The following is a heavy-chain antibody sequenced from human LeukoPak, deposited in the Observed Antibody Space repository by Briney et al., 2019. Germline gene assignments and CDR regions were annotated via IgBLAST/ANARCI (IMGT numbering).Heavy chain of an antibody. J-gene: IGHJ5*02. D-gene: IGHD1-7*01. Sequence: GASLKVSFKASGGTYINYSISWVRQAPGQGLEWMGGIIPIFGTANYAQKFQGRVTITPDESTSTAYMELSSLRSEDTAVYYCARGNYAGANWFDPWGQGTLVTVSS. V-gene: IGHV1-69*01. CDR3: ARGNYAGANWFDP. CDR1: GGTYINYS. CDR2: IIPIFGTA.